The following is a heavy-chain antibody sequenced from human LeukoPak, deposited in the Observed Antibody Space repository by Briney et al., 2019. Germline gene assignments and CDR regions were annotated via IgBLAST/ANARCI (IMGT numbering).Heavy chain of an antibody. V-gene: IGHV3-21*01. D-gene: IGHD3-10*02. CDR1: GFTFSSYS. CDR3: AELGITMIGGV. J-gene: IGHJ6*04. CDR2: ISSSSSYI. Sequence: GGSLRLSCAASGFTFSSYSMNWARQAPGKGLEWVSSISSSSSYIYYADSVKGRFTISRDNAKNSLYLQMNSLRAEDTAVYYCAELGITMIGGVWGKGTTVTVSS.